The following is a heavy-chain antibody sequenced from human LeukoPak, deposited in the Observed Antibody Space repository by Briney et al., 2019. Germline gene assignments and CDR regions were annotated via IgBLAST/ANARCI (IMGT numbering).Heavy chain of an antibody. CDR2: INHSGST. J-gene: IGHJ4*02. CDR1: GASIRSYY. V-gene: IGHV4-34*01. D-gene: IGHD3-22*01. CDR3: VTYYFDSSGPKKNY. Sequence: SETLSLTCTVSGASIRSYYWSWIRQPPGKGLEWIGEINHSGSTNYNPSLKSRVTISVDTSKKQFSLKLSSVTAADTAVYYCVTYYFDSSGPKKNYWGLGTLVTVSS.